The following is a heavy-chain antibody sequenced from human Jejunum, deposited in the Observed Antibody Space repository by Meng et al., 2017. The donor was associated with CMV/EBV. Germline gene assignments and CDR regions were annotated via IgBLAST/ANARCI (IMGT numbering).Heavy chain of an antibody. V-gene: IGHV3-21*06. D-gene: IGHD2-2*01. CDR3: ARGAVDCSSTSCFSGFVDL. CDR1: SYT. J-gene: IGHJ5*02. Sequence: SYTMNWVRQAPGKGLEWVSSISSSSSSRNYADSVKGRFTISRDNAGNSLDLQMNSLRAEDTAVYYCARGAVDCSSTSCFSGFVDLWGQGTLVTVSS. CDR2: ISSSSSSR.